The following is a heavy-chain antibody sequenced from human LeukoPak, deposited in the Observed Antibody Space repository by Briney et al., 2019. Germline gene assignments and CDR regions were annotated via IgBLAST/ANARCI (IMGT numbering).Heavy chain of an antibody. CDR1: GGPISGYH. J-gene: IGHJ5*02. Sequence: SETLSLTCTVTGGPISGYHWNWIRQSPGKGLEWISNIFYTGNTDYNPSLKSRVTISINTSKNEISLILRSVTAADTAVYYCARKTYCSGGRCYGENWFDPWGQGILVTVSS. CDR3: ARKTYCSGGRCYGENWFDP. CDR2: IFYTGNT. D-gene: IGHD2-15*01. V-gene: IGHV4-59*08.